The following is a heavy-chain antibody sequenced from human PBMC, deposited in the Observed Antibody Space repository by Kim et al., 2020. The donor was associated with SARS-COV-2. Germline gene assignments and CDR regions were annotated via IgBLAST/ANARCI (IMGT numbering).Heavy chain of an antibody. Sequence: SETLSLTCPVYGGSFSGYYWSWIRQPPGKGLEWIGEINHSGSTNYNPSLKSRVTISVDTSKNQFSLKLSSVTAADTAVYYCARFDFSSVAARGPRNYYGMDVWGQGTTVTVSS. D-gene: IGHD6-6*01. CDR1: GGSFSGYY. CDR2: INHSGST. J-gene: IGHJ6*02. CDR3: ARFDFSSVAARGPRNYYGMDV. V-gene: IGHV4-34*01.